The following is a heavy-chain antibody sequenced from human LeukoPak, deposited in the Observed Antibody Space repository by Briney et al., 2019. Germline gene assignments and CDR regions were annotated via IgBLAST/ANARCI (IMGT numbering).Heavy chain of an antibody. CDR1: GFTFSSYA. D-gene: IGHD1-26*01. J-gene: IGHJ5*02. CDR2: ISYGGSNK. V-gene: IGHV3-30-3*01. Sequence: PGGSLRLSCAASGFTFSSYAMHWVRQAPGKGLEWVAVISYGGSNKYYADSVKGRFTISRDNSKNTLYLQMNSLRAEDTAVYYCAREERVGKYNWFDPWGQGTLVTVSS. CDR3: AREERVGKYNWFDP.